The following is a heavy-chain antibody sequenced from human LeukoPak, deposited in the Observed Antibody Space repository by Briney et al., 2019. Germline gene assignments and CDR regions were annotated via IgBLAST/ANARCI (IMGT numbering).Heavy chain of an antibody. CDR1: GYSITSYW. V-gene: IGHV5-51*01. D-gene: IGHD3-10*01. CDR3: ARREGSGSYYVGAFDI. Sequence: GESLKISCKGSGYSITSYWIVWVRQTPGKSLEWMGIIYPGDSDTRYSPSFQGQVTISVDKTISTAYLQWSSLKASDNAMYYCARREGSGSYYVGAFDIWGQGTMVTVSS. J-gene: IGHJ3*02. CDR2: IYPGDSDT.